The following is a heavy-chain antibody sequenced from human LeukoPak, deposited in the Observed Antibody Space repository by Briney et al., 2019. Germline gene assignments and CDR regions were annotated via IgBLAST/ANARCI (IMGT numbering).Heavy chain of an antibody. CDR2: INHSGST. CDR3: LGYSYGYRSWFDP. V-gene: IGHV4-34*01. D-gene: IGHD5-18*01. Sequence: SETLSLTCAVYGGSFSGYYWSWIRQPPGKGLEWIGEINHSGSTNYNPSLKSRVTISVDTSKNQFSLKLSSVTAADTAVYYCLGYSYGYRSWFDPWGQGTLVTVSS. J-gene: IGHJ5*02. CDR1: GGSFSGYY.